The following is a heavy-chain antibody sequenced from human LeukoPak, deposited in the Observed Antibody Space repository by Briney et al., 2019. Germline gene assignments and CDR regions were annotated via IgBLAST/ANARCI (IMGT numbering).Heavy chain of an antibody. J-gene: IGHJ4*02. CDR2: IYYSGST. Sequence: SETLSLTCTVSGGSISSSSYYWGWIRQPPGKGLEWIGSIYYSGSTYYNSSLKSRVTISIDTSKNQFSLKLSSVTAADTAVYYCARHVIAVAGLDYWGQGTLVTVSS. D-gene: IGHD6-13*01. CDR3: ARHVIAVAGLDY. V-gene: IGHV4-39*01. CDR1: GGSISSSSYY.